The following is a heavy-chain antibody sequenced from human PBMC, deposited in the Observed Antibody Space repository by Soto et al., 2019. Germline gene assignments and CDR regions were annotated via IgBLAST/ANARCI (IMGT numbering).Heavy chain of an antibody. CDR3: AIVGRGVDGMDV. CDR1: GFTFSSYS. D-gene: IGHD2-8*01. J-gene: IGHJ6*02. CDR2: ITSDSSTI. Sequence: EVQLVESGGGLVQPGGSLRLSCAASGFTFSSYSINWVRQAPGKGPEWFSYITSDSSTISYADSVKGRFTVSRDNAKNSLDLQMNSLRDEDTAVYYCAIVGRGVDGMDVWGQGTAVTVSS. V-gene: IGHV3-48*02.